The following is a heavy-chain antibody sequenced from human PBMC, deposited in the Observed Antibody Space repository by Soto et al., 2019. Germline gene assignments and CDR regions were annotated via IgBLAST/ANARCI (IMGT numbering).Heavy chain of an antibody. Sequence: LGESLKISCKASGYAFSNYWIGWVRQMPGKGLEWMGIIYPGDSDTTYSPSFQGQVTISVDKFINTAYLQWSSLKASETAMYYCARSPVGGNDYWCKGPLVTVSS. CDR1: GYAFSNYW. D-gene: IGHD1-26*01. CDR3: ARSPVGGNDY. J-gene: IGHJ4*02. CDR2: IYPGDSDT. V-gene: IGHV5-51*01.